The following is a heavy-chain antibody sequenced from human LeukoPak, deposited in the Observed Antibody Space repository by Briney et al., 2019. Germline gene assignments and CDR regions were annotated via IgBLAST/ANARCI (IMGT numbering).Heavy chain of an antibody. Sequence: SETLSLTCTVSGASISSYYWSWIRQPPGKGLEWIGYIYHSGSTYYNPSLKSRVTISVDRSKNQFSLKLSSVTAADTAVYYCARGTYSSADYWGQGTLVTVSS. J-gene: IGHJ4*02. CDR1: GASISSYY. D-gene: IGHD6-19*01. CDR3: ARGTYSSADY. V-gene: IGHV4-59*12. CDR2: IYHSGST.